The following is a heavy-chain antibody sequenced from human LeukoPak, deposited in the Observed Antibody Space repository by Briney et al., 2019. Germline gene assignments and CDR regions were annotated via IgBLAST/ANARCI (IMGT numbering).Heavy chain of an antibody. CDR2: ISAYNGDT. CDR1: GYTFTNYG. D-gene: IGHD3-22*01. Sequence: ASVKVSCKASGYTFTNYGITWVRQTPGQGLEWMGWISAYNGDTNYAQSLQGRVTMTTDTSTSTGYMELRSLRSDDTALYYGARDLYYFGYLDSSTYMGLDYWGQGTLVTVSS. J-gene: IGHJ4*02. CDR3: ARDLYYFGYLDSSTYMGLDY. V-gene: IGHV1-18*01.